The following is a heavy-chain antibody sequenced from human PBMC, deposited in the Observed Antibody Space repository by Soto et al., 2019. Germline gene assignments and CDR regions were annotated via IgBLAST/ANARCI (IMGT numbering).Heavy chain of an antibody. CDR1: GFTFSSYA. Sequence: GGSLRLSCAASGFTFSSYAMHWVRQAPGKGLERVAVISYDGSNKYYADSVKGRFTISRDNSKNTLYLQMNSLRAEDTAVYYCARGYDFWSGYYLIPSYWGQGTLVTVSS. V-gene: IGHV3-30-3*01. CDR3: ARGYDFWSGYYLIPSY. D-gene: IGHD3-3*01. J-gene: IGHJ4*02. CDR2: ISYDGSNK.